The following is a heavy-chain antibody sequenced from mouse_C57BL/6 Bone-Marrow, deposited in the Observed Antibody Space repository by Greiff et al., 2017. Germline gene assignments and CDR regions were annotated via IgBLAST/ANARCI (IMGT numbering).Heavy chain of an antibody. CDR1: GFNIKDDY. CDR3: TTSPNCDY. D-gene: IGHD4-1*01. CDR2: IDPENGDT. V-gene: IGHV14-4*01. J-gene: IGHJ2*01. Sequence: VQLKESGAELVRPGASVKLSCTASGFNIKDDYMHWVKQRPEQGLEWIGWIDPENGDTEYAQKFQGKATITADTSSNTAYLQLSSLTSEDTAVYYCTTSPNCDYWGQGTTLTVSS.